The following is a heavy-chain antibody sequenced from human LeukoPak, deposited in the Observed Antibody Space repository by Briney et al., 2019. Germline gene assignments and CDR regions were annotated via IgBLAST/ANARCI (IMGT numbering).Heavy chain of an antibody. V-gene: IGHV3-7*01. CDR2: IKQDGSEK. CDR1: GFTFSNAW. J-gene: IGHJ4*02. CDR3: ARGLAAYYFDY. D-gene: IGHD6-13*01. Sequence: PGGSLRLSCAASGFTFSNAWMSWVRQAPGKGLEWVANIKQDGSEKYYVDSVKGRFTISRGNAKNSLYLQMNSLRAEDTAVYYCARGLAAYYFDYWGQGTLVTVSS.